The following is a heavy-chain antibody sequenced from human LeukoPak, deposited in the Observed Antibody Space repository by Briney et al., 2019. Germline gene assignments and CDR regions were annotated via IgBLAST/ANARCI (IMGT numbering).Heavy chain of an antibody. V-gene: IGHV1-45*02. D-gene: IGHD2-2*01. CDR2: ITPYNGNR. Sequence: ASVKVSCKASGYTFTYRYLHWVRQAPGQAFEWMGWITPYNGNRNYAKKFQDRVTITRDTSQSTAHMELSSLRSEDTAMYYCARSALYSTKSDYYFESWGQGTLVTVSS. CDR1: GYTFTYRY. J-gene: IGHJ4*02. CDR3: ARSALYSTKSDYYFES.